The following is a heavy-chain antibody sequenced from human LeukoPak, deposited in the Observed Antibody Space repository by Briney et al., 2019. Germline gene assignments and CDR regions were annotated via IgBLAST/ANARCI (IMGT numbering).Heavy chain of an antibody. CDR1: GYTFTSYD. Sequence: ASVKVSCKASGYTFTSYDIYWVRQATGQGLEWMGWMNPNSGNTGYAQKFQGRVTMTRNTSISTAYMELSSLRSEDTAVYYCARVLSHRGRPYTVFRYYFDYWGQGTLVTVSS. CDR2: MNPNSGNT. V-gene: IGHV1-8*01. CDR3: ARVLSHRGRPYTVFRYYFDY. J-gene: IGHJ4*02. D-gene: IGHD3-9*01.